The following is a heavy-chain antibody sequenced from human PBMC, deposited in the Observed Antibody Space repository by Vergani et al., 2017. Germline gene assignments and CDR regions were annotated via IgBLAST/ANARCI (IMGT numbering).Heavy chain of an antibody. CDR2: IDHTGRP. CDR3: ARVNTETNGHLYYYYYMDV. Sequence: QVQLQQWGGGLLKPSETLSLTCVVNGGSFTSYHWTWIRQSPGEGLEWVVDIDHTGRPDYNPSLKIRLTMSVDKSRNQFSLTRKSVTATDTAIYFCARVNTETNGHLYYYYYMDVLGQGTAVTVS. D-gene: IGHD4-11*01. V-gene: IGHV4-34*01. J-gene: IGHJ6*03. CDR1: GGSFTSYH.